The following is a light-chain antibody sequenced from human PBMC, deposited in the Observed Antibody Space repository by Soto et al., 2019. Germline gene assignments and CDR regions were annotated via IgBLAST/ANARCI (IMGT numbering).Light chain of an antibody. Sequence: EIVLTQSPATLSSFPGDRVTLSCRASQAVNTRLAWYQHKPGQAPRLLIYGISSRATGIPDRFSGSGSGTDFTLTISRLEPEDFVVYYCQQYSTLPHTFGQGTKVDIK. J-gene: IGKJ2*01. CDR3: QQYSTLPHT. V-gene: IGKV3-20*01. CDR1: QAVNTR. CDR2: GIS.